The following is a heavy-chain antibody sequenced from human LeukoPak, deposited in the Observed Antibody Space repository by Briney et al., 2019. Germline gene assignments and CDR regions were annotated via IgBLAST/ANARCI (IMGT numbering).Heavy chain of an antibody. CDR1: GYSFTSYW. D-gene: IGHD3-9*01. J-gene: IGHJ5*02. V-gene: IGHV5-51*01. Sequence: GESLRISCKSSGYSFTSYWIGWGCQMPGKGLEWMGIKYPGDSDTRYSPSFQGQVTISADKSISTAYLQWSSLKASDTAMYYCARRKVNYDILTGYYVNWFDPWGQGTLVTVSS. CDR3: ARRKVNYDILTGYYVNWFDP. CDR2: KYPGDSDT.